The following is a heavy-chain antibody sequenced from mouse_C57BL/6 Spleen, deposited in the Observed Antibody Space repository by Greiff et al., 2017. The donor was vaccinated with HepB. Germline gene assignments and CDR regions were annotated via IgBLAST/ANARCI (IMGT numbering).Heavy chain of an antibody. CDR1: GFTFSDYY. J-gene: IGHJ4*01. Sequence: EVKLMESEGGLVQPGSSMKLSCTASGFTFSDYYMAWVRQVPEKGLEWVANINYDGSSTYYLDSLKSRFIISRDNAKNILYLQMSSLKSEDTATYYCARRETLYDYAMDYWGQGTSVTVSS. CDR2: INYDGSST. V-gene: IGHV5-16*01. CDR3: ARRETLYDYAMDY. D-gene: IGHD2-3*01.